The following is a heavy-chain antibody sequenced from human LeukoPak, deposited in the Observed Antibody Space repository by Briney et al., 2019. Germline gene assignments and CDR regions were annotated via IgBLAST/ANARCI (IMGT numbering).Heavy chain of an antibody. J-gene: IGHJ4*02. CDR2: INWNGGST. CDR3: AKGFGSYYSSGVYMAY. D-gene: IGHD1-26*01. Sequence: GGSLRLSCVASGFNLDDYDMNWVRQAPGKGLEWVSRINWNGGSTAYADSVKGRFTISRDNSKKTLYLQMKSLRAEDTAVYFCAKGFGSYYSSGVYMAYWGQGTLVTVSS. V-gene: IGHV3-20*04. CDR1: GFNLDDYD.